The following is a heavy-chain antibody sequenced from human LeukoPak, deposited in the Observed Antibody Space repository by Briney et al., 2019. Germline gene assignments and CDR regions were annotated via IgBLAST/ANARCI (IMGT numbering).Heavy chain of an antibody. CDR2: ISAQHGQT. V-gene: IGHV1-18*01. CDR3: ARDTGSSPGDY. Sequence: ASVKVSCKTSGYSENFYGITWVRQVAGQGLEWMGWISAQHGQTEYAPNSQDRVTMTTDTYTSTAYMDLRSLRSDDTAVYYGARDTGSSPGDYWGQGTLVTVSS. D-gene: IGHD1-26*01. CDR1: GYSENFYG. J-gene: IGHJ4*02.